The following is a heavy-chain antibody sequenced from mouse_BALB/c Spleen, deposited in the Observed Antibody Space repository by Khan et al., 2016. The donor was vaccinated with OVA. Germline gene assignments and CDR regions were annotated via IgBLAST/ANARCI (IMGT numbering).Heavy chain of an antibody. J-gene: IGHJ2*01. D-gene: IGHD1-1*01. CDR1: GYSFTVYN. CDR3: ARTDYYGSSYSFDY. Sequence: EVQLQESGPELVKPGASVKVSCKASGYSFTVYNMFWVKQSHGKSLEWIGYIDSYNGGTSYNQKFKGNATLTVDRYSRQAVMHISGLTSQDSAVFYFARTDYYGSSYSFDYWVQCTTLTVSS. CDR2: IDSYNGGT. V-gene: IGHV1S135*01.